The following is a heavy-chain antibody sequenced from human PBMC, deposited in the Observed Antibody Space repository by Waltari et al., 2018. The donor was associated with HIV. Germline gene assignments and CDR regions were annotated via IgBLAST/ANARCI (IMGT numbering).Heavy chain of an antibody. CDR2: IIPKFGAT. V-gene: IGHV1-69*01. CDR3: ARGGCSGRTCYSKSFDL. CDR1: GGGFGRYT. Sequence: QVQLVQSGAAMKLPESSVKVSCKASGGGFGRYTISWVRQAPGQGLEWMGGIIPKFGATHFAQKFQGRVTISADESTSTVYLELTSLRSDDTAVYYCARGGCSGRTCYSKSFDLWGQGTKVTVSS. J-gene: IGHJ3*01. D-gene: IGHD2-15*01.